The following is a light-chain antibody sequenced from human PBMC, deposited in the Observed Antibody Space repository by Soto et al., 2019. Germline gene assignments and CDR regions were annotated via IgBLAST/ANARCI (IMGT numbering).Light chain of an antibody. CDR2: DDS. Sequence: DSQMTQSPSTLPASVGDRVTITCRASQSIDRWLAWYQQRPGKDPKILIYDDSSLESGVPSRFSGSGSGTEFTLTISSLQPDDFATYYCQQYNSYWTFGQGTKVDNK. CDR1: QSIDRW. V-gene: IGKV1-5*01. J-gene: IGKJ1*01. CDR3: QQYNSYWT.